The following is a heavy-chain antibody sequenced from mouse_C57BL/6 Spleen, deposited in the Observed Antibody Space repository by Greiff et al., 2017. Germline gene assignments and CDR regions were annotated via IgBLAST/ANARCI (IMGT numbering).Heavy chain of an antibody. CDR3: ARLEYDYVPMDY. V-gene: IGHV1-64*01. CDR1: GYTFTSYW. Sequence: QVQLQQPGAELVKPGASVKLSCKASGYTFTSYWMHWVKQRPGQGLEWIGMIHPNSGSTNYNEKFKSQATLTVDKSSSTAYMQLSSLTSEDSAVYYCARLEYDYVPMDYWGQGTSVTVSS. J-gene: IGHJ4*01. CDR2: IHPNSGST. D-gene: IGHD2-4*01.